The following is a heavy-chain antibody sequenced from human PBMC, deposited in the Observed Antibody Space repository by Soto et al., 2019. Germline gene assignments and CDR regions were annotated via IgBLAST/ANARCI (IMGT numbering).Heavy chain of an antibody. Sequence: GXSLKISCKGSGYNFTTYWINWVRQVPGKGLEWMGRIDPSDSYTNYSPSFQGHVIISADKSINTAYLHWRSLKASDTAIYYCARTLYSTSLYYHGMDVWGQGTTVTVSS. CDR3: ARTLYSTSLYYHGMDV. D-gene: IGHD6-6*01. J-gene: IGHJ6*02. CDR1: GYNFTTYW. CDR2: IDPSDSYT. V-gene: IGHV5-10-1*01.